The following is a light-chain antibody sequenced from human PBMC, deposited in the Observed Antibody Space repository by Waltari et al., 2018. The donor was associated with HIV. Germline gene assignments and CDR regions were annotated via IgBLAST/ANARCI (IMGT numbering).Light chain of an antibody. CDR1: QTISTY. V-gene: IGKV1-39*01. CDR2: GAS. J-gene: IGKJ1*01. Sequence: DSQMTQSTSALSASVGDRVTITCRASQTISTYINWYQQNPVESPKIRLFGASTFHIVVPSRFSGSGSVTDFTLTIRGLQPEDFAPYFCHQTYSTPWIFGQGTRVEVK. CDR3: HQTYSTPWI.